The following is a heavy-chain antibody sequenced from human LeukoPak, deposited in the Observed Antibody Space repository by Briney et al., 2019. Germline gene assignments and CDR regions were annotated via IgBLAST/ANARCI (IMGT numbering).Heavy chain of an antibody. CDR2: IYYSGST. CDR3: ASGDCSSTSCFGFDAFDI. J-gene: IGHJ3*02. V-gene: IGHV4-30-4*08. D-gene: IGHD2-2*01. Sequence: PSETLSLTCTVSGGSISSGDYYWSWIRQPPGKGLEWIGYIYYSGSTCYNPSLKSRVTISVDTSKNQFSLKLSSVTAADTAVYYCASGDCSSTSCFGFDAFDIWGQGTMVTVSS. CDR1: GGSISSGDYY.